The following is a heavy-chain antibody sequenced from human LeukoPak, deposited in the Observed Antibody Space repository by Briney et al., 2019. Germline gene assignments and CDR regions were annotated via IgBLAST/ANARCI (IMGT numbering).Heavy chain of an antibody. CDR1: GYTFTSYD. CDR2: MNPNSGNT. Sequence: GASVKVSCKASGYTFTSYDINWVRQATGQGLEWMGWMNPNSGNTGYAQKFQGRVTMTRNTSISTAYMEPSSLRSEDTAVYYCARGQATLELVPSHFDYWGQGTLVTVSS. D-gene: IGHD6-13*01. CDR3: ARGQATLELVPSHFDY. V-gene: IGHV1-8*01. J-gene: IGHJ4*02.